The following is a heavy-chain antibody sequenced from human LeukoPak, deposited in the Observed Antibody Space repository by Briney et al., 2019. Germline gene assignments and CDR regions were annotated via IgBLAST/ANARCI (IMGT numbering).Heavy chain of an antibody. V-gene: IGHV3-48*03. J-gene: IGHJ3*02. D-gene: IGHD2-15*01. CDR2: ISSSGSTI. CDR3: ARDGGSWGAFDI. Sequence: PGGSLRLSCAASGFTFSSYEMNWVRQAPGKGLEWVSYISSSGSTIYYADSVKGRFTISRDNAKNSLYLQMNSLRAEDTAVYYCARDGGSWGAFDIWGQGTMVTVSS. CDR1: GFTFSSYE.